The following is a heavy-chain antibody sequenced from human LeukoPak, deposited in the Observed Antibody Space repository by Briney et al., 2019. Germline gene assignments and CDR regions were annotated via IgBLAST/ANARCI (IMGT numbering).Heavy chain of an antibody. J-gene: IGHJ4*02. Sequence: GSLRLPCAASGFTLSSYSMNWVRQAPGEGLEWVSYISSSSSTIYYADSVKGRFTISRDNSKNTLYLQMNSLRAEDTAVYYCARDLGGSSREATVDYWGQGTLVTVSS. CDR1: GFTLSSYS. CDR3: ARDLGGSSREATVDY. V-gene: IGHV3-48*01. CDR2: ISSSSSTI. D-gene: IGHD1-26*01.